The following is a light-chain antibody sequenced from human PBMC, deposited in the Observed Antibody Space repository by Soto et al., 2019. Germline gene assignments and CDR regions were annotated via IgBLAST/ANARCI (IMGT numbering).Light chain of an antibody. J-gene: IGKJ1*01. CDR3: HPFSA. V-gene: IGKV3-20*01. Sequence: EIVMTQSPGTLSLSPGERATLSCRTGQSVSGNYLIWYQQKPGQPTSLIIYGVSSRATGIPDRCSGSGFGTDFTRILSRLVAEYFAEYYCHPFSAFGQGTKVELK. CDR2: GVS. CDR1: QSVSGNY.